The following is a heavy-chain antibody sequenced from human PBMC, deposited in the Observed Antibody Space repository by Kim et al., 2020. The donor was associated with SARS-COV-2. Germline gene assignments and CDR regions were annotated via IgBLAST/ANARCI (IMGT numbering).Heavy chain of an antibody. D-gene: IGHD3-10*01. J-gene: IGHJ4*02. V-gene: IGHV3-23*01. CDR2: ISGSGGST. Sequence: GGSLRLSCAASGFTFSSYAMSWVRQAPGKGLEWVSAISGSGGSTYYADSVKGRFTISRDNSKNTLYLQMNSLRAEDTAVYYCAKARWGITMVRGVTPDYWGQGTLVTVSS. CDR3: AKARWGITMVRGVTPDY. CDR1: GFTFSSYA.